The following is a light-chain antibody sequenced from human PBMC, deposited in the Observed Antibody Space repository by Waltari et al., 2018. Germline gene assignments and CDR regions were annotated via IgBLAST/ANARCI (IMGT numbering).Light chain of an antibody. CDR1: QSVSRT. J-gene: IGKJ1*01. V-gene: IGKV3-20*01. CDR3: QHYVRLPVT. CDR2: GAS. Sequence: IVLTQSPGTLSLSPGDRATLSCRASQSVSRTLAWYQQKPGQAPRLLIYGASTRAAGIPDRFSGSGSGTDFRLTISRLEPEDFAVYYCQHYVRLPVTFGQGTKVEIK.